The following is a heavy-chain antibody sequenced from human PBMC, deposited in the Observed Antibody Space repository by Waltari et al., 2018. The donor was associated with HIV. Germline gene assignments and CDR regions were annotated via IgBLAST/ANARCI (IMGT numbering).Heavy chain of an antibody. D-gene: IGHD2-15*01. Sequence: QVQLQHSPSQFKKPGTSVKISCKSSENAFSGSVINWVRQAPGQGLEWIGLIDTKTGSPTYAKVFSGLLILSLDTSVTTSYLQIRALKTNDTATYYCAEGYGAFDFDYWGQGTLITVSP. V-gene: IGHV7-4-1*01. CDR3: AEGYGAFDFDY. CDR1: ENAFSGSV. J-gene: IGHJ4*02. CDR2: IDTKTGSP.